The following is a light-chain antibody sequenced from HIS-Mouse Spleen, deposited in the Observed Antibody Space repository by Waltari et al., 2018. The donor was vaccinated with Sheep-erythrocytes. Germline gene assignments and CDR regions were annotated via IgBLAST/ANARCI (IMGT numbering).Light chain of an antibody. Sequence: QSALTQPRSVSGPPGQSATIACTGTSSDVGGYNYSSRYQQHPGKATKLMIHEVRKRPSGVPDRFSGSKSGNTASLTISGLQAEDEADYYCCAYAGSYNQVCATGTKVTVL. J-gene: IGLJ1*01. CDR2: EVR. CDR1: SSDVGGYNY. V-gene: IGLV2-11*01. CDR3: CAYAGSYNQV.